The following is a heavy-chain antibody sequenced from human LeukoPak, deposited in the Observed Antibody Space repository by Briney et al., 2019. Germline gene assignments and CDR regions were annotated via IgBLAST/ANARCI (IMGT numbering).Heavy chain of an antibody. CDR2: INQDGSVK. CDR1: GFTFSNYW. V-gene: IGHV3-7*03. CDR3: ARVPSTYCSSTSCYYYYYYMDV. Sequence: PGGSLRLSCAASGFTFSNYWMSWVRQAPGKGLEWVANINQDGSVKFYVWSVKGRFTISRDNAKNSLYLQMNSLRAEDTALYYCARVPSTYCSSTSCYYYYYYMDVWGKGTTVTVSS. D-gene: IGHD2-2*01. J-gene: IGHJ6*03.